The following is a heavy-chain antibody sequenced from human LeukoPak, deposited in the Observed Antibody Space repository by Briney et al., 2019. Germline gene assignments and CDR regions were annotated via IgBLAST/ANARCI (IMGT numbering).Heavy chain of an antibody. J-gene: IGHJ4*02. Sequence: ASVKVSCKASGYTFTSYYMHWVRQAPGQGLEWMGIINPSGGSTSYAQKFQGRVTMTRDTSTSTVYMELSSLRSEDTAVYYCARDFLGSGSYYAPNFDYWGQGTLVTVSS. CDR3: ARDFLGSGSYYAPNFDY. CDR1: GYTFTSYY. CDR2: INPSGGST. D-gene: IGHD3-10*01. V-gene: IGHV1-46*01.